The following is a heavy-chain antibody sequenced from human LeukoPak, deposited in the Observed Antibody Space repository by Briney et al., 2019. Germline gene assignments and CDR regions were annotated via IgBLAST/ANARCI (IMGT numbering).Heavy chain of an antibody. CDR2: IRSSGDDI. Sequence: GGSLRLSCAASGFTFSSFTMNWVRQAPGKGLEWVSHIRSSGDDIRYADSVKGRFTISRDDAKNSLFLQMYSLRAEDTAVYYCARDKDWAFDYWGQGTLVTVSS. D-gene: IGHD3/OR15-3a*01. CDR3: ARDKDWAFDY. V-gene: IGHV3-21*05. CDR1: GFTFSSFT. J-gene: IGHJ4*02.